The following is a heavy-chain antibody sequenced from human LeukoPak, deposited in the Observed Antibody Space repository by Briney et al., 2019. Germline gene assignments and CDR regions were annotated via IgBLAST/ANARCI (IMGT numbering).Heavy chain of an antibody. CDR2: IIPIFGTA. Sequence: SVKVSCKASGGTFSSYAISWVRQAPGQGLEWMGRIIPIFGTANYAQKFQGRVTITTDESTSTAYMELSSLRSEDTAVYYCARTRGYSYGYSDYWGQGTLVTVSS. CDR3: ARTRGYSYGYSDY. V-gene: IGHV1-69*05. D-gene: IGHD5-18*01. J-gene: IGHJ4*02. CDR1: GGTFSSYA.